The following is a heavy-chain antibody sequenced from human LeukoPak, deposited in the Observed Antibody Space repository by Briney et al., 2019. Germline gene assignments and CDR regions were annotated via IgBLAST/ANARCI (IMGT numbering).Heavy chain of an antibody. CDR3: ARGYYYGSESYWHTKWFDP. Sequence: GASVKVSCKASGGTFNSHVISWLRQAPGQGLEWMGGIIPVFGTASYAEKFQGRVTITTDESTITAYMEMSSLTSEDTAVYYCARGYYYGSESYWHTKWFDPWGQGTLVTVSS. CDR2: IIPVFGTA. V-gene: IGHV1-69*05. CDR1: GGTFNSHV. D-gene: IGHD3-10*01. J-gene: IGHJ5*02.